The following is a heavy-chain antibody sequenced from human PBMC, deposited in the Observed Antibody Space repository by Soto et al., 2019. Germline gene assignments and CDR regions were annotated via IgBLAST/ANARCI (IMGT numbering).Heavy chain of an antibody. CDR3: ARGGTGDKNYYYGMDV. Sequence: GGSLRLSCAASGFTFSSYEMNWVRQAPGKGLEWVSYISSSGSTIYYADSVKGRFTISRDNAKNSLYLQMNSLRAEDMAVYYCARGGTGDKNYYYGMDVWGQGTTVTVSS. CDR2: ISSSGSTI. J-gene: IGHJ6*02. V-gene: IGHV3-48*03. D-gene: IGHD7-27*01. CDR1: GFTFSSYE.